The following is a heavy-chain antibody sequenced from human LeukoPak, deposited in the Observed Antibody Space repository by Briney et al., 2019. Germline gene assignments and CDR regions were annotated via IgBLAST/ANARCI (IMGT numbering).Heavy chain of an antibody. Sequence: GGSLRLSCAASGFTFSSYAMHWVRQAPGKGLEWVAVISYDGSNKYYADSVKGRFTISRDNSKNTLYLQMNSLRAEDTAVYYCAKDSSSGTYYDYWGQGTLVTVSS. CDR3: AKDSSSGTYYDY. CDR1: GFTFSSYA. CDR2: ISYDGSNK. J-gene: IGHJ4*02. V-gene: IGHV3-30*07. D-gene: IGHD1-26*01.